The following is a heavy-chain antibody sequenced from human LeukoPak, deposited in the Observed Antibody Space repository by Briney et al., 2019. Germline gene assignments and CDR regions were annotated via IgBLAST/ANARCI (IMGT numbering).Heavy chain of an antibody. CDR2: IYYSGTT. J-gene: IGHJ4*02. CDR3: ARHLRRESLTSSHFDY. CDR1: GGSISTSSYY. V-gene: IGHV4-39*01. D-gene: IGHD3-9*01. Sequence: PSETLSLTCTVSGGSISTSSYYWDWVRPPPGKGLEWIGSIYYSGTTYYNPSLTSRLTLSVDTSKNQFSLKLTSVTAADTAIYYCARHLRRESLTSSHFDYWGQGTLVTVSS.